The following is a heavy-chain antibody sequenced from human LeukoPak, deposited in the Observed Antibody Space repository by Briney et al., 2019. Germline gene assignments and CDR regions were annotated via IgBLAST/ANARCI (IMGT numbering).Heavy chain of an antibody. CDR3: ARDCGYCSSTCQWNWFDP. D-gene: IGHD2-2*03. CDR1: GGTFSSYA. J-gene: IGHJ5*02. V-gene: IGHV1-69*05. CDR2: IIPIFGTA. Sequence: ASVKVSCKASGGTFSSYAISWVRQAPGQGLEWMGGIIPIFGTANYAQKFQGRVTITTDESTSTAYMELSSLRSEDTAVYYCARDCGYCSSTCQWNWFDPWGQGTLVTVSS.